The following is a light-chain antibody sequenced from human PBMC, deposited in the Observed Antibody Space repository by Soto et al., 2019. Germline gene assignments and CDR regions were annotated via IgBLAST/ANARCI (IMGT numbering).Light chain of an antibody. CDR3: QQYGSSGT. CDR1: QSVRNNY. J-gene: IGKJ1*01. CDR2: GAS. V-gene: IGKV3-20*01. Sequence: EIVLTQSPGTLSLSPGKRATLSCRASQSVRNNYLAWYQQDPGKAPRRLIYGASNSATGMPDRFSGSGSGTDFTLTSSRLEPEDFAGYYCQQYGSSGTFGQGTKVDIK.